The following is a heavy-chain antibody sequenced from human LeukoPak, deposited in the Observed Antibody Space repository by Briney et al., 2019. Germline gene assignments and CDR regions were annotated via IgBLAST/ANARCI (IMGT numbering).Heavy chain of an antibody. CDR2: INSDGSST. D-gene: IGHD2-2*01. J-gene: IGHJ5*02. V-gene: IGHV3-74*01. CDR1: GFTFSSYW. CDR3: AREVVVPAAQNWFDP. Sequence: PGGSLRLSCAASGFTFSSYWMHWVRQAPGKGLVWVSRINSDGSSTSYADSVKGRFTISRDNAKNTLYLQMNSLRAEDTAVYYCAREVVVPAAQNWFDPWGQGTLVTVSS.